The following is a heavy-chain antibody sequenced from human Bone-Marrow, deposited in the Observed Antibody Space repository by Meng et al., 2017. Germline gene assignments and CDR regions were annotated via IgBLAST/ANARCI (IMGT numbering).Heavy chain of an antibody. CDR3: ASYSSGWYPPTD. V-gene: IGHV3-11*01. Sequence: GQLVESGGGLVQPGGSLRLSCAASGLTFSDHYMSWIRQAPGKGLEWVSYISSSGSTIYYADSVKGRFTISRDNAKNSLYLQMNSLRAEDTAVYYCASYSSGWYPPTDWGQGTLVTVSS. J-gene: IGHJ4*02. CDR1: GLTFSDHY. CDR2: ISSSGSTI. D-gene: IGHD6-19*01.